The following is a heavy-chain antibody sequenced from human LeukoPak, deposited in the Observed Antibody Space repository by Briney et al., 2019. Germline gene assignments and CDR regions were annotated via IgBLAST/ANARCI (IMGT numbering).Heavy chain of an antibody. D-gene: IGHD2-2*01. J-gene: IGHJ4*02. V-gene: IGHV3-9*01. CDR3: AKASGGYCSSIRCYHFDY. CDR2: ISWNSGPI. CDR1: GFTFDDYA. Sequence: GGSLRLSCAASGFTFDDYAMHWARQAPGKGLEWVSSISWNSGPIRYADSVQGRFTISRDHAKNSLYLQMIGLRAEDTALYYCAKASGGYCSSIRCYHFDYWGQGIMVTVSS.